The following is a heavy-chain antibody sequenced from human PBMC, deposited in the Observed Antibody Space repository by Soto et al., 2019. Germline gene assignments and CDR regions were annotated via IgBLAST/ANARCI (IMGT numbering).Heavy chain of an antibody. V-gene: IGHV4-39*01. CDR3: ASQHYYDSSGYYVVY. J-gene: IGHJ4*02. D-gene: IGHD3-22*01. CDR1: GGSISSNFYY. Sequence: SETLSLTCTVSGGSISSNFYYWGWIRQPPGKWLQWIGNIYYRGSTNYNPSLKSPVTISVDTSKNQFSLKLSSVTAADTAVYYCASQHYYDSSGYYVVYWGQGTLVTVS. CDR2: IYYRGST.